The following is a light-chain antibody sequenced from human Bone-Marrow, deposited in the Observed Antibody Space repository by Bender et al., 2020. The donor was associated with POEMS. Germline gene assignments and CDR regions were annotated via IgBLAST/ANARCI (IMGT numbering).Light chain of an antibody. CDR1: SSDVGNYNL. CDR3: AVWDDSLNGWV. V-gene: IGLV2-14*02. J-gene: IGLJ3*02. CDR2: EDS. Sequence: QSALTQPASVSGSPGQSITISCTGTSSDVGNYNLVSWYQQHPGKAPKLMIYEDSKRPSEVPDRFSGSRSGTSASLAISGLQSEDEADYYCAVWDDSLNGWVFGGGTKLTVL.